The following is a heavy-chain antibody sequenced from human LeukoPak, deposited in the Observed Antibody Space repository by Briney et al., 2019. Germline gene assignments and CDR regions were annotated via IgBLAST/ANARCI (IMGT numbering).Heavy chain of an antibody. J-gene: IGHJ3*02. Sequence: SETLSLTCTVSGGSISSSSYYWGWIRQPPGKGLEWIGSIYYSGSTYYNPSLKSRVTISVDTSKNQFSLKLSSVTAADTAVYYCARVFQLWGATDAFDIWGQGTMVTVSS. D-gene: IGHD1-26*01. V-gene: IGHV4-39*07. CDR1: GGSISSSSYY. CDR2: IYYSGST. CDR3: ARVFQLWGATDAFDI.